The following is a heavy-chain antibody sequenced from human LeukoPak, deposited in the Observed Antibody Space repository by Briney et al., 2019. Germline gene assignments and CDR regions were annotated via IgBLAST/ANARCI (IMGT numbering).Heavy chain of an antibody. CDR2: TYYRSKWNN. Sequence: SQTLSLTCAISGDSVSTNSATWTWLRQSPSRGLEWLGRTYYRSKWNNDYAVSMKSRITINPDASKNQFSLQLNSVTPEDTAVYYCARLVGASWFDSWGQGTLVTVSS. J-gene: IGHJ5*01. CDR3: ARLVGASWFDS. V-gene: IGHV6-1*01. D-gene: IGHD1-26*01. CDR1: GDSVSTNSAT.